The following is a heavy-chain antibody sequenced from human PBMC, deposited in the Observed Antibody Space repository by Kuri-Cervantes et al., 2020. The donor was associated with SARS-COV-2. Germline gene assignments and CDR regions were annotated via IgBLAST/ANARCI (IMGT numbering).Heavy chain of an antibody. CDR3: AREARAPSSRDWFDP. Sequence: ASVKVSCKASGYTFIGYYMHWVRQAPGQGLEWMGWINPNSGGTNYAQKVQGRVTMTRDTSISTAYMELSRLRSDDTAVYYCAREARAPSSRDWFDPWGQGTLVTVSS. D-gene: IGHD2-15*01. V-gene: IGHV1-2*02. CDR2: INPNSGGT. CDR1: GYTFIGYY. J-gene: IGHJ5*02.